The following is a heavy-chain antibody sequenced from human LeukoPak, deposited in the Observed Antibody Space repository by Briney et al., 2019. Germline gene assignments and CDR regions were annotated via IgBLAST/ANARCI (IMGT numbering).Heavy chain of an antibody. CDR3: ARGDYDILTGYYKWYYYMGV. Sequence: ASVKVSCKASGYTFTSYDINWVRQATGQGLEWMGWMNPNSGNTGYAQKFQGRVTITRNTSISTAYMELSSLRSEDTAVYYCARGDYDILTGYYKWYYYMGVWGKGTTVTVSS. CDR2: MNPNSGNT. CDR1: GYTFTSYD. V-gene: IGHV1-8*03. D-gene: IGHD3-9*01. J-gene: IGHJ6*03.